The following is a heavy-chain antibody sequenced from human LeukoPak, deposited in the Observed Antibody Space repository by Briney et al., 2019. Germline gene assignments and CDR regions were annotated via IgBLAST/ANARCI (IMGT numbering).Heavy chain of an antibody. CDR3: ARDYIVVVTSYYYGMDV. V-gene: IGHV3-53*01. Sequence: GGSLRLSCAASGFTVSSNYMSWVRQAPGKGLEWVSVIYSGGSTYYADSVKGRFTISRDNSKNTLYLQMNSLRAEDTAVYYCARDYIVVVTSYYYGMDVWGQGTTVTVSS. J-gene: IGHJ6*02. CDR2: IYSGGST. CDR1: GFTVSSNY. D-gene: IGHD2-21*02.